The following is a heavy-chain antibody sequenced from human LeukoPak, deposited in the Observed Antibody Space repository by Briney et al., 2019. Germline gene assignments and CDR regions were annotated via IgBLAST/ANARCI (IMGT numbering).Heavy chain of an antibody. Sequence: GGTLRLSCAASKGTFTDYWMSWVRQVPGKGLEWVAKIHKSGTESYYVDSVKGRFAISRDNAKSSLYLQLSSLRVDDTAVYYCARVGTWELQRVFDYWGQGTLVTVSS. V-gene: IGHV3-7*01. J-gene: IGHJ4*02. CDR1: KGTFTDYW. CDR3: ARVGTWELQRVFDY. D-gene: IGHD1-26*01. CDR2: IHKSGTES.